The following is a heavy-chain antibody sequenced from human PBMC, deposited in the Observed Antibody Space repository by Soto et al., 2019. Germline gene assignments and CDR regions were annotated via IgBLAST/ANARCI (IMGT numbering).Heavy chain of an antibody. CDR2: ISGSGGST. D-gene: IGHD2-2*01. CDR3: AKVSGSRRYYFDY. CDR1: VFTFSSYA. Sequence: QPVGSLRLSCAASVFTFSSYAMSCVRQSPGKGLEWVSAISGSGGSTYYADSVKGRFTISRDNSKNTLYLQMNSLRAEDTAVYYCAKVSGSRRYYFDYWGQGTLVTVSS. V-gene: IGHV3-23*01. J-gene: IGHJ4*02.